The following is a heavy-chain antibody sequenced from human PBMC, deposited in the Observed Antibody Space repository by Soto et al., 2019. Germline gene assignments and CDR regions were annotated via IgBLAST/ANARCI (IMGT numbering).Heavy chain of an antibody. D-gene: IGHD6-13*01. CDR2: LXYDGSXQ. Sequence: XXSLRLSCAPSRFTFSSYAMHWVRQAPGKGVDWVAALXYDGSXQNYPAYVKGXXTISRDNXXNTTYLQMHSLRPDDTAVYYCARDAAAAGAFDYCGQGTLVTVSS. CDR3: ARDAAAAGAFDY. J-gene: IGHJ4*02. CDR1: RFTFSSYA. V-gene: IGHV3-30-3*01.